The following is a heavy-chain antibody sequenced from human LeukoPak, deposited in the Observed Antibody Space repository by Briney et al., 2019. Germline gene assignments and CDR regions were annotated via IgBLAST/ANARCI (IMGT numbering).Heavy chain of an antibody. J-gene: IGHJ5*02. D-gene: IGHD6-13*01. V-gene: IGHV4-59*01. Sequence: SETLSLTCTVSGCSISTYYWSWIRQPPGKGLEWIGYIYYSGSTNYNPSLKSRVTISVDTSKNHFSLKLNSVTAADTAVYYCARGIAAYAPWGQGTLVTVSS. CDR2: IYYSGST. CDR1: GCSISTYY. CDR3: ARGIAAYAP.